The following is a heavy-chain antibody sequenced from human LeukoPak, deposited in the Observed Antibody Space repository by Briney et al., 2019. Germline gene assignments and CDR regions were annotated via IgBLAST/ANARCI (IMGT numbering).Heavy chain of an antibody. CDR1: GGTFSSYA. J-gene: IGHJ6*02. V-gene: IGHV1-69*04. CDR3: AREGYSYGTAYYYGMDV. CDR2: IIPILGIA. D-gene: IGHD5-18*01. Sequence: GSSVKVSCKASGGTFSSYAISWVRQAPGQGLEWMGRIIPILGIANYAQKFQGRVTITADKSTSTAYMELSSLRSEGTAVYCCAREGYSYGTAYYYGMDVWGQGTTVTVSS.